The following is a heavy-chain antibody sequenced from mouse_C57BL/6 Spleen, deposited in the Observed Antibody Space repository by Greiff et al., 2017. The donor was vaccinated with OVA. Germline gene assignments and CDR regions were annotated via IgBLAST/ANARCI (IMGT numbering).Heavy chain of an antibody. Sequence: EVMLVESGGGLVKPGGSLKLSCAASGFTFSDYGMHWVRQAPEKGLEWVAYISSGSSTIYYADTVKGRFTISRDNAKNTLFLQMTSLRSEDTAMYYCAPARENAMDYWGQGTSVTVSS. CDR3: APARENAMDY. CDR1: GFTFSDYG. D-gene: IGHD6-1*01. CDR2: ISSGSSTI. V-gene: IGHV5-17*01. J-gene: IGHJ4*01.